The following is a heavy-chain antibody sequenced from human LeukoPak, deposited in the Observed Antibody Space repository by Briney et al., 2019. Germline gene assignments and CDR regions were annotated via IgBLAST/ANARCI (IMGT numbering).Heavy chain of an antibody. D-gene: IGHD6-19*01. V-gene: IGHV4-30-2*01. CDR1: GGSISSGGYS. CDR2: IYHSGST. Sequence: SETLSLTCAVSGGSISSGGYSWSWIRQPPGEGLEWIGYIYHSGSTYYNPSLKSRVTISVDRSKNQFSLKLSAVTAADTAVYYCAQEAGQWLVPYFDYWGQGTLVTVSS. J-gene: IGHJ4*02. CDR3: AQEAGQWLVPYFDY.